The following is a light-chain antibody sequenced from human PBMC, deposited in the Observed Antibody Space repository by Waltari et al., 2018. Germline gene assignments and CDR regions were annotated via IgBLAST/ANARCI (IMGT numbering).Light chain of an antibody. CDR3: ATWDDRLNGQGV. V-gene: IGLV1-44*01. CDR1: SSNFGSYT. Sequence: QSVLTQPPSASGTPGPRVTIPCSGSSSNFGSYTLNWYQQFPGTPPKLLIYSNDQRPSGVPDRFSGSKSGTSASLAISGLQSEDEADYYCATWDDRLNGQGVFGGGTRLTVL. CDR2: SND. J-gene: IGLJ3*02.